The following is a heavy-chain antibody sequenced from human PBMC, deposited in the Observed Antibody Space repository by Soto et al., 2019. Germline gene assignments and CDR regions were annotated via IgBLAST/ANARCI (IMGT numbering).Heavy chain of an antibody. D-gene: IGHD2-21*01. CDR3: ARQSRYGDS. V-gene: IGHV3-7*05. CDR1: GFIFSSYW. Sequence: GGSLRLSCAASGFIFSSYWMNWIRQTPGKGLEWVANINQDGSDKWYVDTVKGRFTISRDNAKKSLYLQLNNLRVEDTAVYYCARQSRYGDSWGQGTLVTVSS. CDR2: INQDGSDK. J-gene: IGHJ5*02.